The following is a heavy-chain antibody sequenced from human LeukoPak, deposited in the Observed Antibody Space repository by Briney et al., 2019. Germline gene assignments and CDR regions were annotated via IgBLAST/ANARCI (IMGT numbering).Heavy chain of an antibody. V-gene: IGHV3-7*01. CDR2: IKQDETET. D-gene: IGHD3-16*01. CDR3: ARDFGDRPQAVGYFFDY. Sequence: GGSLRLSCAASGFSFGTHWMAWVRQPPGAGPEWVANIKQDETETYYADAVRGRFTITRDNAKNSLYLQMDNLRGEDTAVYYCARDFGDRPQAVGYFFDYWGQGSLVTVSS. CDR1: GFSFGTHW. J-gene: IGHJ4*02.